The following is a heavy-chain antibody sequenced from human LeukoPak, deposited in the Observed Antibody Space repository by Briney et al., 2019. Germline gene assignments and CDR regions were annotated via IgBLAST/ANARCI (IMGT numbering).Heavy chain of an antibody. CDR3: AKDKGAEGVIKDY. D-gene: IGHD3-10*01. CDR1: GFTFSSYG. Sequence: GGSLRLSCEASGFTFSSYGMHWVRQAPGKGLEWVAVISYDGSNKYYADSVKGRFIISRDNSKNTLYLQMNSLRAEDTAVYYCAKDKGAEGVIKDYWGQGTLVTVSS. J-gene: IGHJ4*02. CDR2: ISYDGSNK. V-gene: IGHV3-30*18.